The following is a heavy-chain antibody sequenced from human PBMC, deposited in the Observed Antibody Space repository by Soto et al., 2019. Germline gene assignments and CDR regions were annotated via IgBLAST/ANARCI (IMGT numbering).Heavy chain of an antibody. V-gene: IGHV3-23*01. D-gene: IGHD3-3*01. J-gene: IGHJ1*01. CDR3: ALRGNIDFWSGYYTSAEYFQH. CDR2: ISGSGGST. Sequence: GGSLRLSCAASGFTFSSYAMSWVRQAPGKGLEWVSAISGSGGSTYYADSVKGRFTISRDNSKNTLYLQMNSLRAEDTAVYYCALRGNIDFWSGYYTSAEYFQHWGQGTLVTVSS. CDR1: GFTFSSYA.